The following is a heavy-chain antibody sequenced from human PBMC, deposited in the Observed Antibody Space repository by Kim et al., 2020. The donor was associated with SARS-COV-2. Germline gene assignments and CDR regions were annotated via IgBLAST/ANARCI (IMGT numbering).Heavy chain of an antibody. CDR3: AKDHPRSGWPTFDS. J-gene: IGHJ4*02. D-gene: IGHD6-19*01. Sequence: GGSLRLSCAASGFTFSRRAMSWVCQVPGKGLEWIASVNNNNNPYYADSVKGRLTVSRDITKDTLYLQMNSLRADDTALFYCAKDHPRSGWPTFDSWGQGTLVAVSS. V-gene: IGHV3-23*05. CDR1: GFTFSRRA. CDR2: VNNNNNP.